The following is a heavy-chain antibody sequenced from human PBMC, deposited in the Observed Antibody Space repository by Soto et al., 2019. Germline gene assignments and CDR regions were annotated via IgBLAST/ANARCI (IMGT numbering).Heavy chain of an antibody. CDR3: ARDLLYDFWSGYPTHVLNYYGMDV. J-gene: IGHJ6*02. Sequence: GGSLRLSCAASGFTFSSYGMHWVRQAPGKGLEWVAVIWYDGSNKYYADSVKGRFTISRDNSKNTLYLQMNSLRAEDTAVYYCARDLLYDFWSGYPTHVLNYYGMDVWGQGTTVTVSS. CDR2: IWYDGSNK. D-gene: IGHD3-3*01. CDR1: GFTFSSYG. V-gene: IGHV3-33*01.